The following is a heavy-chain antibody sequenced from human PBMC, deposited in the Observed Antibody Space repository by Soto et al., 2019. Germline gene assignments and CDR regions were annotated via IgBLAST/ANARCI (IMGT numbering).Heavy chain of an antibody. D-gene: IGHD2-2*01. J-gene: IGHJ6*02. CDR3: ARDRVGHCSSTSCYCYGMDV. CDR1: GYTFTSYA. Sequence: QVQLVQSGAEVKKPGASVKVSCKASGYTFTSYAMHWVRQAPGQRLEWMGWINAGNGNTKYSQKFQGRVTITRDTSASTAYMELSSLRSEDTAVYYCARDRVGHCSSTSCYCYGMDVWGQGTTVTVSS. V-gene: IGHV1-3*01. CDR2: INAGNGNT.